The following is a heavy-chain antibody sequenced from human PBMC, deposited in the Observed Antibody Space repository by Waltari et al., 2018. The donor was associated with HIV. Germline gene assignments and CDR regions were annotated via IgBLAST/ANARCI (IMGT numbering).Heavy chain of an antibody. D-gene: IGHD6-19*01. Sequence: QVHLEQWGTGLLRPSETLSLTCAVYGWSFSGYSWSWIRQSPGGGLEWIGEVNYVGRTDYSPSLKCRVTVSVDTSKNQFSLTMMSVTAADTAVYYCARDSASGLAVDDDDGEFFYYGLDVWGQGTTVTVSS. V-gene: IGHV4-34*01. CDR3: ARDSASGLAVDDDDGEFFYYGLDV. CDR2: VNYVGRT. CDR1: GWSFSGYS. J-gene: IGHJ6*01.